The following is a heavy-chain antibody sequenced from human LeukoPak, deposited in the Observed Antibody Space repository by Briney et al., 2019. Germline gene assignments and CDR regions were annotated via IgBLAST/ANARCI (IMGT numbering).Heavy chain of an antibody. CDR1: GFTFSNFW. CDR3: ARIPIGEWLFGY. J-gene: IGHJ4*02. Sequence: PGGSLRPSCAASGFTFSNFWMHWVRQAPGKGLEWVAVISYDGSYKYYADSVKGRFTISRDNSKNTLYLQMNSLRAEDTAVYYCARIPIGEWLFGYWGQGTLVTVSS. D-gene: IGHD3-3*01. V-gene: IGHV3-30-3*01. CDR2: ISYDGSYK.